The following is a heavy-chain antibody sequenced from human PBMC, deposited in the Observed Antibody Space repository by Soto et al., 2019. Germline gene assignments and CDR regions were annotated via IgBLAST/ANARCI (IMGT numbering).Heavy chain of an antibody. D-gene: IGHD2-8*01. CDR1: GYPFTDLY. J-gene: IGHJ4*02. V-gene: IGHV1-2*02. Sequence: ASVKVSCKPSGYPFTDLYIHWVRQAPGLGLEWMGWIDPRSGASRKTQRFQGRFTMTRDTSTNTVYMELSSLRSDDTAVYFCARDNYGPNFQYYLDSWGQGTPVTVSS. CDR2: IDPRSGAS. CDR3: ARDNYGPNFQYYLDS.